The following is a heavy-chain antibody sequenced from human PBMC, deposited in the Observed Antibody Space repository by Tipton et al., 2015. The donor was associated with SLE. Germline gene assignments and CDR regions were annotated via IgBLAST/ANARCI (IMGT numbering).Heavy chain of an antibody. V-gene: IGHV4-38-2*02. CDR3: AREIPGIAATGPNFDY. Sequence: TLSLTCAVSGHSMSSGYYWGWIRQPPGKGLEWIGSIYYSGSTYYNPSLKSRVTISVDTSKNQFSLILNSATAADTGVYYCAREIPGIAATGPNFDYWGQGTLVTISS. J-gene: IGHJ4*02. D-gene: IGHD6-13*01. CDR2: IYYSGST. CDR1: GHSMSSGYY.